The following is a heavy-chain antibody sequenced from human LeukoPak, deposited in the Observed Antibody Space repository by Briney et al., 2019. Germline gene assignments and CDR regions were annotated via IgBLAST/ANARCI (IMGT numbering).Heavy chain of an antibody. J-gene: IGHJ4*02. D-gene: IGHD4-17*01. CDR2: ISHDGNNM. CDR3: ARENYGDYYIDY. CDR1: GFPFSSYW. V-gene: IGHV3-30*09. Sequence: PGGSLRLSCVASGFPFSSYWMTWVRQAPGKGLEWVAVISHDGNNMHYADSVKGRFAISRDNSRNTLYLQMSRLRVEDTAVYSCARENYGDYYIDYWGQGTLVAVSS.